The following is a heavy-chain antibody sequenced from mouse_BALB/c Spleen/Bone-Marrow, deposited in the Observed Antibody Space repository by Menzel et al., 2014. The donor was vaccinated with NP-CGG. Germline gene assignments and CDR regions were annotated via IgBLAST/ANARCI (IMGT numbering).Heavy chain of an antibody. CDR1: GFSLTSYG. V-gene: IGHV2-3*01. Sequence: VKLMESGPGLVAPSQSLSITCTVSGFSLTSYGVSWVRQPPGKGLEWLGVIWGDGSTNYHSALISRPSISKDNSKSQVFLKLSSLQTDDTATYYCAKGGYGYDDAMDYWGQGTSVTVSS. D-gene: IGHD2-2*01. CDR2: IWGDGST. J-gene: IGHJ4*01. CDR3: AKGGYGYDDAMDY.